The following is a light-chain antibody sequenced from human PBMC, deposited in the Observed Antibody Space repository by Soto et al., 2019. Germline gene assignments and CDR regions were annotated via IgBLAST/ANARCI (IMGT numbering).Light chain of an antibody. CDR2: NDN. CDR1: SSNIGSNA. V-gene: IGLV1-44*01. Sequence: QSVLTQPPSASGTPGQRVTISCSGSSSNIGSNAVSWYQQLPGTAPKLLSYNDNQRPSGVPDRFSASKSGTSASLAISGIQSEDEDDYYCAAWDDSLNARGVFGGGTKVTVL. J-gene: IGLJ3*02. CDR3: AAWDDSLNARGV.